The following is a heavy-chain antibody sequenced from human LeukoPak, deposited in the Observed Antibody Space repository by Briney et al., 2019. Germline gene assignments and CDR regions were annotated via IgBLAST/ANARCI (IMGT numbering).Heavy chain of an antibody. V-gene: IGHV4-59*01. D-gene: IGHD4-17*01. CDR2: IYYSGIT. Sequence: SETLSLTCSVSGGSISSDYWSWIRQPPGKGLEWIGSIYYSGITNYNPSLKSRVTISVDTSKSQFSLRLISVTAADTAMYYCARGGPWTTVTTTGVPLDYWGRGTLVTVSS. CDR3: ARGGPWTTVTTTGVPLDY. CDR1: GGSISSDY. J-gene: IGHJ4*02.